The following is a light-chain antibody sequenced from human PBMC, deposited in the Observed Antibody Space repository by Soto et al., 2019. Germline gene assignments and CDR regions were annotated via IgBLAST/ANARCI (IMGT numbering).Light chain of an antibody. CDR1: QSVNSH. CDR3: QHRSNWPPG. CDR2: DTS. V-gene: IGKV3-11*01. J-gene: IGKJ5*01. Sequence: EIVLTQSPATLSLSPGERATLSCRASQSVNSHLGWYQQKPDQVPRLLIYDTSNRATGIPARFSGSGSGTDFTLTISSLAPEDFAVYYCQHRSNWPPGFGQGTRLEIE.